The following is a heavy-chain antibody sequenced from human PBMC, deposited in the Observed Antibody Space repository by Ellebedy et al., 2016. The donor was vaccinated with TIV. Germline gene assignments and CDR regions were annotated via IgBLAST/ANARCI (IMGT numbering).Heavy chain of an antibody. CDR2: TYYRSKWYF. V-gene: IGHV6-1*01. J-gene: IGHJ4*02. CDR3: ARRIGIEVAAHYYFDS. Sequence: SQTLSLTCAISGDSVSSNTVVWNWIRQSPSRGLEWLGRTYYRSKWYFDYAVSVKSRITINPDTSKNQFSLQLNSVTPEDTAVYYCARRIGIEVAAHYYFDSWGQGTLVTVSS. D-gene: IGHD6-19*01. CDR1: GDSVSSNTVV.